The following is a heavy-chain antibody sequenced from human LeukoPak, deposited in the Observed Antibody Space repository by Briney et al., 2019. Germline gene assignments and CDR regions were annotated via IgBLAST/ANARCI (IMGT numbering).Heavy chain of an antibody. D-gene: IGHD5-12*01. CDR3: ALVDSRLSGWFDP. V-gene: IGHV3-23*01. CDR2: ISGSGGST. Sequence: GGSLRLSCATSGFTFSSYAMSWVRQAPGKGLEWVSAISGSGGSTYYADSVKGRFTISRDNSKNTLYLQMNSLRAEDTAVYYCALVDSRLSGWFDPWGQGTLVTVSS. J-gene: IGHJ5*02. CDR1: GFTFSSYA.